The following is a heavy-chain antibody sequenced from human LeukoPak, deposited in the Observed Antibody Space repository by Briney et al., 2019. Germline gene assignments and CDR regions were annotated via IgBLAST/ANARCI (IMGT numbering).Heavy chain of an antibody. CDR1: GYTFTSYD. CDR3: ARDAVLDYGDLDAFDI. Sequence: SVKVSCKASGYTFTSYDINWVRQATGQGLEWMGGIIPIFGTANYAQKFQGRVTITADESTSTAYMELSSLRSEDTAVYYCARDAVLDYGDLDAFDIWGQGTMVTVSS. V-gene: IGHV1-69*13. D-gene: IGHD4-17*01. CDR2: IIPIFGTA. J-gene: IGHJ3*02.